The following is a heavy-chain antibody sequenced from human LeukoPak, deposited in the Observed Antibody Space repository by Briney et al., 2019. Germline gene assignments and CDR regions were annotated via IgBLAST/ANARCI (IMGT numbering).Heavy chain of an antibody. CDR3: AKRSGLLLRSNVDY. V-gene: IGHV3-23*01. Sequence: GGSLRLSCAASGFTFSSYAMSWVRQAPGKGLEWVSAISGSGGSTYYADSVEGRFTISRDNSKNTLYLQMNSLRAEDTAVYYCAKRSGLLLRSNVDYWGQGTLVTVSS. CDR2: ISGSGGST. J-gene: IGHJ4*02. D-gene: IGHD3-22*01. CDR1: GFTFSSYA.